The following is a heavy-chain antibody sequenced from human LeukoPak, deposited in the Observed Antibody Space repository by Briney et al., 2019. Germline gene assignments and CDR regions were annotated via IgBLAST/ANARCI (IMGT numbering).Heavy chain of an antibody. CDR2: ISSSGST. D-gene: IGHD2-15*01. J-gene: IGHJ4*02. V-gene: IGHV4-39*01. CDR1: GGSISGSSYY. Sequence: PSETLSLTCTVSGGSISGSSYYWGWSRQPPGEGLEWIVSISSSGSTYYNPSLKSRVTISVDTSKNQFSLKLSSVTAADTAVYYCARRMVAATPGHYWGQGTLVTISS. CDR3: ARRMVAATPGHY.